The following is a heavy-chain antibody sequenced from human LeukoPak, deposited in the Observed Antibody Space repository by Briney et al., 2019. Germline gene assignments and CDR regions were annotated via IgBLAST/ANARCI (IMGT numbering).Heavy chain of an antibody. V-gene: IGHV3-74*01. CDR1: GFTFNNYW. CDR3: VRDGDALNFDY. D-gene: IGHD5-24*01. CDR2: INSDGSYP. Sequence: PGGPLRLSCAASGFTFNNYWMHWVRQAAGKGLVWVSRINSDGSYPNYADSVKGRFTIFRDNAKNTLYLQMNSLRAEDTAVYYCVRDGDALNFDYWGQGTLVTVSS. J-gene: IGHJ4*02.